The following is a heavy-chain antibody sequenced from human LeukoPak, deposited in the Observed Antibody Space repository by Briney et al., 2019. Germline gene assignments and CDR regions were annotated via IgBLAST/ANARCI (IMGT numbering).Heavy chain of an antibody. CDR2: ISGSGGST. Sequence: GGSLRLSCAASGFTFSSYAMSWVRQAPGKGLEWVSVISGSGGSTYYADSVKGRFTISRDNSKNTLSLQMNSLRAEDTAVYYCAKDGDSSGWGIDYWGQGTLVTVSS. CDR1: GFTFSSYA. J-gene: IGHJ4*02. D-gene: IGHD6-19*01. V-gene: IGHV3-23*01. CDR3: AKDGDSSGWGIDY.